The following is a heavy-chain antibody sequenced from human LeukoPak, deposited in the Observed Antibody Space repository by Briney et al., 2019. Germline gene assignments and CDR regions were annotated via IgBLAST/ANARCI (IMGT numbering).Heavy chain of an antibody. CDR1: GGSISSSNW. Sequence: PSGTLSLICAVSGGSISSSNWWGWVRQPPGKGLEWIGEINHSGSTNYNPSLKSRVTISVDTSKNQFSLKLSSVTAADTAVYYCARGQVFDYWGQGTLVTVSS. J-gene: IGHJ4*02. CDR3: ARGQVFDY. CDR2: INHSGST. V-gene: IGHV4-4*02.